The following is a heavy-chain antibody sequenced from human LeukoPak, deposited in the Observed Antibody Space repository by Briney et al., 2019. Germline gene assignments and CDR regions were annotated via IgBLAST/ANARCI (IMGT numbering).Heavy chain of an antibody. D-gene: IGHD6-13*01. Sequence: GGSLRLSCAASGFTFSSYSMNWVRQAPGKGLEWVSSISSSSSYIYYADSVKGRFTISRDNAKNSLYLQMNSLRAEDTAVYYCASYSSSDDAFDIWGQGTMVTVSS. CDR1: GFTFSSYS. J-gene: IGHJ3*02. V-gene: IGHV3-21*01. CDR2: ISSSSSYI. CDR3: ASYSSSDDAFDI.